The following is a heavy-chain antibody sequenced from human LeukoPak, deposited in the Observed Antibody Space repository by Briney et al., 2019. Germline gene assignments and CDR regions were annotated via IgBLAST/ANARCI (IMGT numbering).Heavy chain of an antibody. CDR3: AREGGSPH. Sequence: SETLSLTCTVSGGSISSSSYYWGWIRQPPGKGLEWIGSIYYSGSTYYNPSLKSRVTISVDTSKNQFSLKLSSVTAADTAVYYCAREGGSPHWGQGTLVTVSS. V-gene: IGHV4-39*07. CDR2: IYYSGST. CDR1: GGSISSSSYY. D-gene: IGHD1-26*01. J-gene: IGHJ4*02.